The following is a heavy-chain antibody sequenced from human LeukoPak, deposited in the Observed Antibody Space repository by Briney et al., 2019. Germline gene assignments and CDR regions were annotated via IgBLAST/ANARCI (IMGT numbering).Heavy chain of an antibody. CDR3: AITYNWNVPLPDY. D-gene: IGHD1-1*01. J-gene: IGHJ4*02. Sequence: SVKVSCKASGGTFSSYAISWVRQAPGQGLEWMGRIIPIFGTANYAQKFRGRVTITTDESTSTAYMELSSLRSEDTAVYYCAITYNWNVPLPDYWGLGTLVTVSS. CDR2: IIPIFGTA. CDR1: GGTFSSYA. V-gene: IGHV1-69*05.